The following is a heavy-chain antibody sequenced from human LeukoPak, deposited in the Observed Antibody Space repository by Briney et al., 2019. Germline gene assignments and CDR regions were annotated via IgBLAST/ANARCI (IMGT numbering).Heavy chain of an antibody. CDR2: ISSGGSTI. J-gene: IGHJ4*02. V-gene: IGHV3-48*03. Sequence: PGGSLRLSCVASGFTFSSYEMNWVRQAPGKGLEWVSYISSGGSTIYYADSAKGRFTVSRDNAKNSPYLQMNRLRAEDTAVYYCASGGMGVFENWGQGTLVTVSS. CDR3: ASGGMGVFEN. CDR1: GFTFSSYE. D-gene: IGHD1-26*01.